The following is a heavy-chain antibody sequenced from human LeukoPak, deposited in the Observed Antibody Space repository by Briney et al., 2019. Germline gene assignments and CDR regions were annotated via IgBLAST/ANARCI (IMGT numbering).Heavy chain of an antibody. CDR3: ARDLGSGSYSFYYYYGMDV. D-gene: IGHD3-10*01. V-gene: IGHV3-11*06. Sequence: GGSLRLSCAASGFTFSDYYMSWIRQAPGKGLEWVSYISSSSSYTNYADSVKGRFTISRDNAKNSLYQQMNSLRAEDTAVYYCARDLGSGSYSFYYYYGMDVWGKGTTVTVSS. CDR2: ISSSSSYT. J-gene: IGHJ6*04. CDR1: GFTFSDYY.